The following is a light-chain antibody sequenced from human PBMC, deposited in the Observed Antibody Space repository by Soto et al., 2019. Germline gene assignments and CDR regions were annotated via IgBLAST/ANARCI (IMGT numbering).Light chain of an antibody. CDR1: QGIGDY. CDR2: AAS. V-gene: IGKV1-17*03. CDR3: QQYGTSSRT. J-gene: IGKJ1*01. Sequence: DIQMTQSPSAMSASVGDRVTITCRASQGIGDYLAWFQQKPGKAPKRLIYAASSLQSGVPSRFSGSGSATEFTLSISSLQPDDFATYYCQQYGTSSRTFGQGTKVDIK.